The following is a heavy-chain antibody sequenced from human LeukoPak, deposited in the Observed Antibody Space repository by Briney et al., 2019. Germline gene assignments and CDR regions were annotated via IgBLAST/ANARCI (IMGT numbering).Heavy chain of an antibody. D-gene: IGHD3-9*01. CDR3: ARASKLRYFDWPHDY. J-gene: IGHJ4*02. Sequence: GASVKVSCKASGYTFTGYYMHWVRQAPGQGLEWMGWINPNSGVTNYAQKFQGRVTMTRDTSISTAYMELSRLRSDDTAVYYCARASKLRYFDWPHDYWGQGTLVTVSS. V-gene: IGHV1-2*02. CDR1: GYTFTGYY. CDR2: INPNSGVT.